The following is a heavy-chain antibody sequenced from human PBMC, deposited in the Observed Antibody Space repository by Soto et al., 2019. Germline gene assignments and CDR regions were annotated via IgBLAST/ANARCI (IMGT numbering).Heavy chain of an antibody. Sequence: GGSLRLSCAASGFTFSSYWMSWVRQAPGKGLEWVANIKQDGSEKYYVDSVKGRFTISRDNAKNSLYLQMNSLRAEDTAVYYCARALNIVATIRAFDYWGQGTLVTVSS. J-gene: IGHJ4*02. CDR1: GFTFSSYW. CDR3: ARALNIVATIRAFDY. CDR2: IKQDGSEK. V-gene: IGHV3-7*04. D-gene: IGHD5-12*01.